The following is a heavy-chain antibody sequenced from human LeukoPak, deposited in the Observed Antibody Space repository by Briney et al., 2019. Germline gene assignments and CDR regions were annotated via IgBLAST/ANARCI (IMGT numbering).Heavy chain of an antibody. Sequence: ASVKVSCKASGYTFTGYYMHWVRQAPGQGLEWMGWINPNSGGTNYAQKFQGRVTMTRDTSISTAYMELSRLRSDGTAVYYCARSSLRYFDWLPNFDYWGQGTLVTVSS. V-gene: IGHV1-2*02. CDR2: INPNSGGT. CDR3: ARSSLRYFDWLPNFDY. J-gene: IGHJ4*02. D-gene: IGHD3-9*01. CDR1: GYTFTGYY.